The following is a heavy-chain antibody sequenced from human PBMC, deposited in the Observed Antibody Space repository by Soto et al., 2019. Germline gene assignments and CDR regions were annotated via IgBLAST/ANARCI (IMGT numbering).Heavy chain of an antibody. CDR3: ASPWTYPKGFSGTSKHRKH. Sequence: SVKVSCKASGGTFNSFGINWVRQAPGQGLEWMGGIIPFSDSPKYAPRFRGRLTITADESTSTVYMDLRSLRSQDTALYYCASPWTYPKGFSGTSKHRKHWGKGTLVTVSS. CDR2: IIPFSDSP. CDR1: GGTFNSFG. V-gene: IGHV1-69*13. J-gene: IGHJ4*02. D-gene: IGHD1-1*01.